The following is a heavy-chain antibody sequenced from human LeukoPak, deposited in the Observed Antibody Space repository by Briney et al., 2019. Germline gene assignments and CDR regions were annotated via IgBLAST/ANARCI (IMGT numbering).Heavy chain of an antibody. CDR3: AREYLPAEVYMDV. Sequence: GGSLRLSCAASGFTFSSYSMNWVRQAPGKGLEWVSYISSSSSTIYYADSVKGRFTISRDNAKNSLYLQMNSLRAEDTAVYYCAREYLPAEVYMDVWGKGTTVTVSS. J-gene: IGHJ6*03. CDR2: ISSSSSTI. D-gene: IGHD2-2*01. V-gene: IGHV3-48*01. CDR1: GFTFSSYS.